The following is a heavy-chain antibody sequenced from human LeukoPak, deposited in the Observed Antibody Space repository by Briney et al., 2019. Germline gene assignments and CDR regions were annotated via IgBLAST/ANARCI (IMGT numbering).Heavy chain of an antibody. V-gene: IGHV4-34*01. J-gene: IGHJ4*02. D-gene: IGHD3-3*01. Sequence: SETLSLTCAVYGGSFSGYYWSWIRQPPGRGLEWIGEINHSGSTNYNPSLKSRVTISVDTSKKQFSLKLSSVPAADTAVYYCARELVDYDFWSGYYPKYYFDYWGQGTLGTVSS. CDR1: GGSFSGYY. CDR3: ARELVDYDFWSGYYPKYYFDY. CDR2: INHSGST.